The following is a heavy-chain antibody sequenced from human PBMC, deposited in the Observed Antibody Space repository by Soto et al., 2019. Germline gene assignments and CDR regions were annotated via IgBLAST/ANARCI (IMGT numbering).Heavy chain of an antibody. J-gene: IGHJ1*01. CDR2: INDGNGNT. D-gene: IGHD6-19*01. CDR3: ARGGAWGSGWYGVEYFQH. CDR1: GYTFTSYA. Sequence: ASVKVSCKASGYTFTSYAMHWVRQAPGQRLEWMGWINDGNGNTKYSQKFQGRVTITRDTSGSTAYMELSSLRSEDTAVYYCARGGAWGSGWYGVEYFQHWGQGTLVTVSS. V-gene: IGHV1-3*01.